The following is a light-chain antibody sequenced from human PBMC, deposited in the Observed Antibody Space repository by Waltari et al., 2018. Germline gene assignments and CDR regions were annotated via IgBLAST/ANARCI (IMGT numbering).Light chain of an antibody. CDR1: ENVNNY. J-gene: IGKJ4*01. CDR3: QHNYGTPLT. Sequence: DRLMTHSPASMSASVGDRVTITCRASENVNNYLNWYQRKPGKAPKLLIYKASRFSGSGSGTDYTFTISSLQSEDVATYYCQHNYGTPLTFGGGTKLEIK. V-gene: IGKV1-39*01.